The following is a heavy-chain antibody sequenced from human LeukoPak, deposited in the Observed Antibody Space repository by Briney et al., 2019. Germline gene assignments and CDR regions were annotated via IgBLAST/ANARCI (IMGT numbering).Heavy chain of an antibody. CDR1: ELIFSDYA. CDR2: MTYDGSNK. V-gene: IGHV3-30*04. J-gene: IGHJ6*02. CDR3: ARDVRAAPHYDFFHYGMDV. Sequence: GGSLRLPCAASELIFSDYAIHWVRQAPGKGLEWVALMTYDGSNKYYADSVKGRFTLSRDISKNTLYLQMNSLRAEDTAVYYCARDVRAAPHYDFFHYGMDVWGPGTTVTVAS. D-gene: IGHD3-22*01.